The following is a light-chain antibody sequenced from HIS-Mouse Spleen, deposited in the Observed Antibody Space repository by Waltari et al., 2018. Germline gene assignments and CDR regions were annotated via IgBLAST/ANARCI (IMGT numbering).Light chain of an antibody. CDR1: KLGDKY. J-gene: IGLJ2*01. CDR3: QAWDSSTDVE. Sequence: SYEPTQPPSVSVSPGQTASITCPGDKLGDKYACWYQQKPGQSPVLDIYQDSKRPSGIPERFSGSNSGNTATLTISGTQAMDEADYYCQAWDSSTDVEFGGGTKLTVL. V-gene: IGLV3-1*01. CDR2: QDS.